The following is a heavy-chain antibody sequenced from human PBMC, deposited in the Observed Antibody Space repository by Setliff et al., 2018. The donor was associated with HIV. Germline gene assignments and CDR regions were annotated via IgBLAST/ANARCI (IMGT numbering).Heavy chain of an antibody. J-gene: IGHJ6*03. D-gene: IGHD6-19*01. Sequence: PSETLSLTCTVSGGSISSYYWSWIRQPPGKGLEWIGYIYYSGSTNYHPSLKSRVTISVDTSKNQFSLKLSYVTAADTAVYYCARGPPGYSSGWYYGSLGYMDVWGKGTTVTVSS. CDR1: GGSISSYY. CDR2: IYYSGST. V-gene: IGHV4-59*01. CDR3: ARGPPGYSSGWYYGSLGYMDV.